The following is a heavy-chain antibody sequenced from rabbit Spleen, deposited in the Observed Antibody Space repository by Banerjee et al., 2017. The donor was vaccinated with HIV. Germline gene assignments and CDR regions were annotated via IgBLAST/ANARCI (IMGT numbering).Heavy chain of an antibody. CDR2: IGTSSENT. CDR1: GFSFSSTYW. Sequence: QEQLEESGGDLVKPEGSLTLTCTASGFSFSSTYWICWVRQAPGKGLEWIACIGTSSENTYYATWTKGRFTISKTSSTTVTLQMTSLTAADTATYFCARDAGTSFSTYGMDLWGPGTLVTVS. V-gene: IGHV1S45*01. J-gene: IGHJ6*01. D-gene: IGHD8-1*01. CDR3: ARDAGTSFSTYGMDL.